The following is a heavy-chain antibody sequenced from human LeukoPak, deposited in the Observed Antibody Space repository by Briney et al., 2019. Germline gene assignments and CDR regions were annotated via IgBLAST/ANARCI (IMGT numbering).Heavy chain of an antibody. J-gene: IGHJ4*02. CDR2: ISYDGSNK. D-gene: IGHD3-10*01. V-gene: IGHV3-30-3*02. CDR1: GFTFSSYA. Sequence: PGGSLRLSCAASGFTFSSYAMHWVRQAPGKGLEWVAVISYDGSNKYYADSVKGRFTISRDDSKNTLYLQMNSLRAEDTAVYYCAKRTYGSGYTDYWGQGTLVTVSS. CDR3: AKRTYGSGYTDY.